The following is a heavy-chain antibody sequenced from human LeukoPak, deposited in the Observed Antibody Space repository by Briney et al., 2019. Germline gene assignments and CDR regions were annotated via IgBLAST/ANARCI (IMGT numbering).Heavy chain of an antibody. CDR3: ARSPCSSSWYYYYGMDV. D-gene: IGHD6-13*01. J-gene: IGHJ6*02. CDR2: IYYSGTT. V-gene: IGHV4-59*01. Sequence: NASETLSLTCTVSGGSISSYYWSWIRQPPGKGLEWIGYIYYSGTTNYNPSLKSRVTISVDTSKNQFSLKLSSVTAADTAVYYCARSPCSSSWYYYYGMDVWGQGTTVTVSS. CDR1: GGSISSYY.